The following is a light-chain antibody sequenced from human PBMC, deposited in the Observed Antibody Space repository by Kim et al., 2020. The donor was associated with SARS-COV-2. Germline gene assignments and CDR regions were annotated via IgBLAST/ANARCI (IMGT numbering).Light chain of an antibody. Sequence: SVSPGQPASITCSGDKWGDKYACWYQQKPGQSPVLVIYQDSKRPSGIPERFSGSNSGNTATLTISGTQAMDEADYYCQAWDSSGGVFGGGTQLTVL. V-gene: IGLV3-1*01. CDR1: KWGDKY. J-gene: IGLJ2*01. CDR3: QAWDSSGGV. CDR2: QDS.